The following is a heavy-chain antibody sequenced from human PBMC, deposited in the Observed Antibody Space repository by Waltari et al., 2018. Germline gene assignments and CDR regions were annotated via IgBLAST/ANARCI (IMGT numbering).Heavy chain of an antibody. J-gene: IGHJ4*02. CDR2: NSANNGNT. Sequence: QVQLVQSGAEVKKPGASVKVSCKASGYTFTSYGISWVRQAPGQGLEWMGWNSANNGNTNYEQKLQGRVTMTTDTSTSTAYMELRSLRSDDTAVYYCARGGFGRIRGWDFDYWGQGTLVTVSS. CDR1: GYTFTSYG. D-gene: IGHD1-26*01. V-gene: IGHV1-18*01. CDR3: ARGGFGRIRGWDFDY.